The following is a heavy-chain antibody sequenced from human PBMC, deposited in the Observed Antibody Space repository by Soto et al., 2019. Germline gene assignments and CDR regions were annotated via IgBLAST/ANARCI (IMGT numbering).Heavy chain of an antibody. Sequence: SETLSLTCAVYGGSFSDYYLSWIRQSPGKGLEWIGEINHSGSTNYNPSLKSRVIISVDTSKNQFSLKLSSVTAADTAVYVCARGDYGGNSDDYWGRGTLVTVSS. V-gene: IGHV4-34*01. J-gene: IGHJ4*02. CDR2: INHSGST. CDR1: GGSFSDYY. D-gene: IGHD4-17*01. CDR3: ARGDYGGNSDDY.